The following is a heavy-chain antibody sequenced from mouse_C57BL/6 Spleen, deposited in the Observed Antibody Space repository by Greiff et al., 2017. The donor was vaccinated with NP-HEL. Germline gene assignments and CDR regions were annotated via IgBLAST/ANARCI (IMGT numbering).Heavy chain of an antibody. V-gene: IGHV1-81*01. D-gene: IGHD1-1*01. Sequence: QVRLQQSGAELARPGASVKLSCKASGYTFTSYGISWVKQRTGQGLEWIGEIYPRSGNTYYNEKFKGKATLTADKSSSTAYMELRSLTSEDSAVYFCANNYGSHGGAMDYWGQGTSVTVSS. CDR3: ANNYGSHGGAMDY. J-gene: IGHJ4*01. CDR1: GYTFTSYG. CDR2: IYPRSGNT.